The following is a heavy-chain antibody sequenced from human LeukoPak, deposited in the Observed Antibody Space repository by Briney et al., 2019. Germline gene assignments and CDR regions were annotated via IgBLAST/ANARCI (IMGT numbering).Heavy chain of an antibody. CDR1: GFTFSSYA. Sequence: GGSLRLSCEASGFTFSSYAMSWVRQAPGKGLEWVSAISGSGGSTYYADSVKGRFNISRDNSKNTLYLQMNSLRAEDTAVYYCAPDPTAAGMFNWFDPWGQETLVTVSS. J-gene: IGHJ5*02. CDR2: ISGSGGST. D-gene: IGHD6-13*01. CDR3: APDPTAAGMFNWFDP. V-gene: IGHV3-23*01.